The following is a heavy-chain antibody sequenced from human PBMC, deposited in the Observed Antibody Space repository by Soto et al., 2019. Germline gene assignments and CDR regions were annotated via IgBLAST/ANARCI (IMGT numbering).Heavy chain of an antibody. V-gene: IGHV1-2*02. Sequence: GASVKVSCKASGYTFTRYYMHWGRQGPGQRLEWMGWINPNSGGTNYAQKFQGRVTMTRDTSISTAYMELSRLRSDDTAVYYCARGRPTHYYESSVFFDYWGLGTLVTVSS. J-gene: IGHJ4*02. CDR1: GYTFTRYY. CDR2: INPNSGGT. D-gene: IGHD3-22*01. CDR3: ARGRPTHYYESSVFFDY.